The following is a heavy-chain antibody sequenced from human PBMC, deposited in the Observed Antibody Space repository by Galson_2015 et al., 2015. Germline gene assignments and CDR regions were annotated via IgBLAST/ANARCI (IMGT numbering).Heavy chain of an antibody. CDR3: VKYYGDYDDFDY. J-gene: IGHJ4*02. Sequence: SLRLSCAASGFTFSNYAMSWVRQAPGKGLEWVSAIRGSGGSTYYADSVKGRFTISRDNSKNTLSLQMNSLRAEDTAVYYCVKYYGDYDDFDYWGQGTLVTVSS. V-gene: IGHV3-23*01. CDR2: IRGSGGST. CDR1: GFTFSNYA. D-gene: IGHD4-17*01.